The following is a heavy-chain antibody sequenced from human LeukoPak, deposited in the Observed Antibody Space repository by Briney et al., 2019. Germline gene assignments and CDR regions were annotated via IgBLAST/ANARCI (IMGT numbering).Heavy chain of an antibody. J-gene: IGHJ4*02. V-gene: IGHV4-61*02. Sequence: SETLSLTCTVSGGSISSGSYYWSWIRQPAGKGLEWIGRIYTSGSTNYNPSLKSRVTISVDTSKNQFSLKLSPVTAADTAVYYCARDLSRDTAMDLFDYWGQGTLVTVSS. CDR1: GGSISSGSYY. D-gene: IGHD5-18*01. CDR2: IYTSGST. CDR3: ARDLSRDTAMDLFDY.